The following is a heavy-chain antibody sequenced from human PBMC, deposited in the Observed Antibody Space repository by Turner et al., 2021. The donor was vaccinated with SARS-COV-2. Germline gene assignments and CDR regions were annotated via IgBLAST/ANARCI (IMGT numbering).Heavy chain of an antibody. CDR2: IWYDGSNK. CDR3: AREGMVGATTGLDY. J-gene: IGHJ4*02. V-gene: IGHV3-33*01. CDR1: GFTFSSYG. Sequence: QVQLVESGGGVVQPGRSLRLSSVAAGFTFSSYGIHWVPQAPGKGLEVVAVIWYDGSNKYYADSVNGRFTFSRDNSKNTLYLQMNSLRAEDTAVYYCAREGMVGATTGLDYWGQGTLVTVSS. D-gene: IGHD1-26*01.